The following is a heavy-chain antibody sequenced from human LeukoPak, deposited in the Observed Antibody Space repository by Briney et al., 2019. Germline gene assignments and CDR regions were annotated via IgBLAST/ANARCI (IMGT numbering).Heavy chain of an antibody. D-gene: IGHD2-2*01. J-gene: IGHJ6*03. Sequence: SVKVSCKASGGTFSSYAISWVRQAPGQGLEWMGGIIPIFGTANYAQKFQGRVTITADESTSTAYMELSSLRSEDTAVYYCARDTVVVPAARPPWNYYYYYMDVWGKGTTVTVSS. CDR3: ARDTVVVPAARPPWNYYYYYMDV. CDR1: GGTFSSYA. CDR2: IIPIFGTA. V-gene: IGHV1-69*13.